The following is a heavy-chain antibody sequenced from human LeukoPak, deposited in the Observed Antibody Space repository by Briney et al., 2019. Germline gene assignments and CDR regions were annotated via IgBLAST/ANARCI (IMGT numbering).Heavy chain of an antibody. CDR3: ARGDRSDSPYYYYYMDV. J-gene: IGHJ6*03. D-gene: IGHD3-22*01. CDR1: GGSISSGSYY. CDR2: IYTSGST. Sequence: SQTLSLTCTVSGGSISSGSYYWSWIRQPAGKGLEWIGRIYTSGSTNYNASLKSRVTISVNTSKNQFSLKLSSVTAADTAVYYCARGDRSDSPYYYYYMDVGGKGTTVTVSS. V-gene: IGHV4-61*02.